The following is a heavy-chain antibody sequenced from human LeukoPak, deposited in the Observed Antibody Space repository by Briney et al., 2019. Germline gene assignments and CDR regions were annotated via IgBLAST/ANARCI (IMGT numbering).Heavy chain of an antibody. CDR2: ISWNSGNI. D-gene: IGHD3-16*01. CDR3: AKGQTIIMMTTFDY. J-gene: IGHJ4*02. CDR1: GFTFHDYA. Sequence: GRSLRLSCAASGFTFHDYAMHWVRQAPGKGPEWVSGISWNSGNIVYADSVKGRFTISRDNAKNSLYLQMDSLRAEDMALYYCAKGQTIIMMTTFDYWGQGTLVTVSS. V-gene: IGHV3-9*03.